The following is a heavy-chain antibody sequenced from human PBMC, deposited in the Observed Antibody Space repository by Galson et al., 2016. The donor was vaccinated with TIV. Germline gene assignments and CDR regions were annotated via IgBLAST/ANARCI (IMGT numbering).Heavy chain of an antibody. CDR3: AKQLDFDQRVLDAFHI. Sequence: QSGAEVKKPGESLKISCKGSGYSFTGSWIDWVRQVPGKGLEWMGVIHPGDSDTRYSPSFQGQVSISADRSISTAYLQWSSLKASDTAMYYCAKQLDFDQRVLDAFHIWGQGTLLTVSS. CDR2: IHPGDSDT. V-gene: IGHV5-51*01. D-gene: IGHD3-9*01. J-gene: IGHJ3*02. CDR1: GYSFTGSW.